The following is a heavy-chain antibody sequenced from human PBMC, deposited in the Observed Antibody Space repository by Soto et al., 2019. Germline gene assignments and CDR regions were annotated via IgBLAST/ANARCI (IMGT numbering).Heavy chain of an antibody. Sequence: SETLSLTCTVSGGSISSGYFYWSWIRQLPGKGLECIGYIYYNGITYYSPSLKSRVTISVDTSKNQFSLKLSSMTAADTAVYYCARASRGCTSTFCTKYFDPWGQGTLVPVCS. V-gene: IGHV4-31*03. J-gene: IGHJ5*02. D-gene: IGHD2-2*01. CDR3: ARASRGCTSTFCTKYFDP. CDR1: GGSISSGYFY. CDR2: IYYNGIT.